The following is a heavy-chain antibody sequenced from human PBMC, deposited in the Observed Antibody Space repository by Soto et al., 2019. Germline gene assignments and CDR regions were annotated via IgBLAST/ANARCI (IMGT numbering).Heavy chain of an antibody. J-gene: IGHJ4*02. CDR2: ISGSGGST. CDR1: GFTFSSYA. CDR3: AKDIIVRYRPPNYFDY. V-gene: IGHV3-23*01. Sequence: PGGSLRLSCAASGFTFSSYAMSWVRQAPGKGLEWVSAISGSGGSTYYADSVKGRFTISRDNSKNTLYLQMNSLRAEDTAVYYCAKDIIVRYRPPNYFDYWGQGTLVTVSS. D-gene: IGHD3-16*02.